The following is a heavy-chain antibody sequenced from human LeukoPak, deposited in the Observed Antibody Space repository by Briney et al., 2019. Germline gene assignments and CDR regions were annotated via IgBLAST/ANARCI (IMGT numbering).Heavy chain of an antibody. CDR1: GFSFSTLG. J-gene: IGHJ4*02. CDR2: ISGDSVHK. D-gene: IGHD5-24*01. CDR3: AKFETARYNYGSSES. V-gene: IGHV3-21*01. Sequence: PGGSLKLSCAASGFSFSTLGMNWVRKAPGKGLEWVSSISGDSVHKYYADSVRGRFTVSRDYAKNSLYLEMNSLRVEDTARYYCAKFETARYNYGSSESWGQGTLVTVSS.